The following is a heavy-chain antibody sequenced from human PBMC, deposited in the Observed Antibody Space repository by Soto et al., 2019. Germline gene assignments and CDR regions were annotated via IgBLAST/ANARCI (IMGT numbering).Heavy chain of an antibody. CDR3: AGWGGGEGNW. J-gene: IGHJ4*02. CDR1: GFTFSTYW. V-gene: IGHV3-7*03. CDR2: INPDGNVG. D-gene: IGHD1-1*01. Sequence: EVQLLGSGGGLVQPGGSLRLSCVGSGFTFSTYWMNWGRQAPGKGLEWVANINPDGNVGRYVDSVRGRFTTSRDKAKNSRYVEMNRRGGDEGGVEFGAGWGGGEGNWGGQGSVVTVCS.